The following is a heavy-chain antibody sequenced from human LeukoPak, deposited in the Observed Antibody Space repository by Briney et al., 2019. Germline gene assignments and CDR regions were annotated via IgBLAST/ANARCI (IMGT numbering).Heavy chain of an antibody. V-gene: IGHV4-59*01. J-gene: IGHJ4*02. CDR3: ARARYSSSWACDY. CDR1: GGSISSYY. D-gene: IGHD6-13*01. CDR2: IYYSGST. Sequence: SETLSLTCAVSGGSISSYYWSWIRQPPGKGLEWIGYIYYSGSTNYNPSLKSRVTISVDTSKNQFSLKLSSVTAADAAVYYCARARYSSSWACDYWGQGTLVTVSS.